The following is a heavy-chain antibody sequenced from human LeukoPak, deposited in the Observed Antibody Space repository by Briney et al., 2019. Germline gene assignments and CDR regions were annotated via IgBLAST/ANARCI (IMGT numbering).Heavy chain of an antibody. CDR2: ISYDGSNK. CDR3: ATTVTYGSGSYYRGKRSDY. CDR1: GFTFSSYA. D-gene: IGHD3-10*01. J-gene: IGHJ4*02. Sequence: PGRSLRLSCAASGFTFSSYAMHWVRQAPGEGLEWVAVISYDGSNKYYADSVKGRFTISRDNSKNTLYLQMNSLRAEDTAVYYCATTVTYGSGSYYRGKRSDYWGQGTLVTVSS. V-gene: IGHV3-30-3*01.